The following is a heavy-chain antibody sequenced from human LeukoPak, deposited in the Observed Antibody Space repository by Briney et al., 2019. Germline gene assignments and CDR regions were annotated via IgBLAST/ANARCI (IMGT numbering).Heavy chain of an antibody. D-gene: IGHD3-3*01. Sequence: GGSLRLSCAASGFTFSSYAMSWVRQAPGMGLEWVSTISDSGGRAFYADSVKGRFTISRDNSKNTLYLQMNSLRVEDTAVYYCAKGGSDFWSGYYLWFDPWGQETLVTVSS. J-gene: IGHJ5*02. CDR1: GFTFSSYA. CDR3: AKGGSDFWSGYYLWFDP. CDR2: ISDSGGRA. V-gene: IGHV3-23*01.